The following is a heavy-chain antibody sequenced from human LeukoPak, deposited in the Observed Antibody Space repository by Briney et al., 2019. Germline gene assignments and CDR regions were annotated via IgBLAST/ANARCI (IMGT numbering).Heavy chain of an antibody. J-gene: IGHJ6*02. CDR3: ARYMVRGFYGMDV. D-gene: IGHD3-10*01. CDR1: GYTFTGYY. Sequence: ASVKVSCKASGYTFTGYYMHWVRQAPGQGLEWMGWINPNSGGTNYAQKFQGRVTMTRDTSVSTAYMELSRLRSDDTAVYYCARYMVRGFYGMDVWGQGTTVTVSS. V-gene: IGHV1-2*02. CDR2: INPNSGGT.